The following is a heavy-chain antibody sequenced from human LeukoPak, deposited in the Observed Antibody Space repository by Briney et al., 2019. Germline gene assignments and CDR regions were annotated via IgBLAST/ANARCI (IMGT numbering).Heavy chain of an antibody. CDR2: ISSSSSYI. J-gene: IGHJ4*02. Sequence: GGSLGLSCAASGFTFSSYSMNWVRQAPGKGLEWVSSISSSSSYIYYADSVKGRFTISRDNAKNSLYLQMNSLRAEDTAVYYCARDEVSYYDSSGHKIYWGQGTLVTVSS. V-gene: IGHV3-21*01. CDR3: ARDEVSYYDSSGHKIY. CDR1: GFTFSSYS. D-gene: IGHD3-22*01.